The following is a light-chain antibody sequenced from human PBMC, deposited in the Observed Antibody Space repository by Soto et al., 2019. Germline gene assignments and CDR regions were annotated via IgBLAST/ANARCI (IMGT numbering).Light chain of an antibody. CDR3: QKYNSAPWT. Sequence: DIQMTQSPSSLSASVGDRVTITCRASHDISTFLAWYQQKQGKVPKLLIYTASTLQSVVPSRFSGSGSGTDFTLTISCLQPEDVATYYCQKYNSAPWTFVQGTKVDIK. CDR1: HDISTF. V-gene: IGKV1-27*01. J-gene: IGKJ1*01. CDR2: TAS.